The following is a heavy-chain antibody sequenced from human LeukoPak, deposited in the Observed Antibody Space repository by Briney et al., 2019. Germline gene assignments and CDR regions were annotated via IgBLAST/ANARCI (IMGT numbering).Heavy chain of an antibody. CDR2: ISSSGSTI. CDR1: GFTFCDYA. V-gene: IGHV3-11*01. D-gene: IGHD1-26*01. CDR3: ASSYSGSYFDY. J-gene: IGHJ4*02. Sequence: GRSLRLSCTASGFTFCDYAMSWVRQAPGKGLEWVSYISSSGSTIYYADSVKGRFTISRDNAKNSLYLQMNSLRAEDTAVYYCASSYSGSYFDYWGQGTLVTASS.